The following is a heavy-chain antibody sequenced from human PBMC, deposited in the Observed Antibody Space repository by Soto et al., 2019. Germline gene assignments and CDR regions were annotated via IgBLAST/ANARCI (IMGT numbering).Heavy chain of an antibody. D-gene: IGHD6-19*01. CDR1: GFTFSCYA. V-gene: IGHV3-23*01. Sequence: GGSLRLSCAASGFTFSCYAMSWVRQAPGKGLEWVSAISGSGGSTYYADSVKGRFTISRDLSKNTLCLQMNSLRAEDTAVYYCAKVHSRPWGGSGIAVAGPFDYWGQGTLVTVSS. J-gene: IGHJ4*02. CDR2: ISGSGGST. CDR3: AKVHSRPWGGSGIAVAGPFDY.